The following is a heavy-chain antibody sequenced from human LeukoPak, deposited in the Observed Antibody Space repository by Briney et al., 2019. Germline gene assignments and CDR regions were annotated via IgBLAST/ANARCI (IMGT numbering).Heavy chain of an antibody. Sequence: PGGSLRLSWAAAGFTFSSYGLHWVRQAPGKGLEWVAVIWYDGSNKYYADSVKGRFTISRDNSKNTLYLQMNSLRAEDTAVYYCARGAAEPFFDYWGQGTLVTVSS. J-gene: IGHJ4*02. CDR1: GFTFSSYG. CDR3: ARGAAEPFFDY. CDR2: IWYDGSNK. D-gene: IGHD6-13*01. V-gene: IGHV3-33*01.